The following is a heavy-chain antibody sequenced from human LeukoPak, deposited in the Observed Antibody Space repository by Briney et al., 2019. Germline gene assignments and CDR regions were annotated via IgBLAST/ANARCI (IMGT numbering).Heavy chain of an antibody. J-gene: IGHJ4*02. V-gene: IGHV1-69*13. CDR2: IIPIFGTA. CDR3: ARDAHTAMVTWFDY. D-gene: IGHD5-18*01. Sequence: ASVKVSCKASGGTFSSYAISWVRQAPGQGLEWMGGIIPIFGTANYAQKFQGRVTITADESTSTAYMELSSLRSEDTAVYYCARDAHTAMVTWFDYWGQGTLVTVSS. CDR1: GGTFSSYA.